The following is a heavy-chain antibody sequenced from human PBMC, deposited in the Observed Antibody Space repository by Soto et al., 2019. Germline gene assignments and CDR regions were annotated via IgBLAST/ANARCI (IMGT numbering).Heavy chain of an antibody. CDR1: GYTFTRSG. Sequence: ASVKVSCKASGYTFTRSGISWVRQAPGQGLEWMGWISTYNGDTNYAQTFQGRVTMTTDTSTSTVHMEVRSLRSDDTAVYYCGREGVAPYYYYGMDVWGQGTRVTVSS. CDR2: ISTYNGDT. D-gene: IGHD5-12*01. CDR3: GREGVAPYYYYGMDV. V-gene: IGHV1-18*01. J-gene: IGHJ6*02.